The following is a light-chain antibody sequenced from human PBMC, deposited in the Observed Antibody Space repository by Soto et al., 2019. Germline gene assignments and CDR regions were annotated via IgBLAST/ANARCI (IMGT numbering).Light chain of an antibody. V-gene: IGKV1-12*02. CDR3: QQPNSFPWT. Sequence: DIQMTQSPSSVSASVGDRVTISCRASQGISSWLAWNQQKPGEAPKLLNHAASTLQSRVPSRLSGSGAGTDFTLTISSLQPEDFATYYCQQPNSFPWTFGQGTKLEIK. CDR2: AAS. CDR1: QGISSW. J-gene: IGKJ2*01.